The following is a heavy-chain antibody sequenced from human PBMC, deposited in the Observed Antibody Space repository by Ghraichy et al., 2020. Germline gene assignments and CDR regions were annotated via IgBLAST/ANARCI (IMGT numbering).Heavy chain of an antibody. J-gene: IGHJ4*02. V-gene: IGHV3-48*02. CDR2: ISSTNAI. CDR3: ARDDSWSFDY. Sequence: GESLNISCAASGFTFSSYSLNWVRQAPGKGLEWVSYISSTNAIYYGDSVRGRFTISRDNANNLLYLQMNSLRDEDTAVYYCARDDSWSFDYWGQGTLVTVSS. CDR1: GFTFSSYS. D-gene: IGHD2-8*02.